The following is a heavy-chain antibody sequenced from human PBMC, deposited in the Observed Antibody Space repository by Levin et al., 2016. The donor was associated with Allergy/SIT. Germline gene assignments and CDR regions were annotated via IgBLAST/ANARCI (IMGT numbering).Heavy chain of an antibody. CDR1: GGSISSSSYY. CDR3: ASQPSYDSSGSGRKGYWYFDL. J-gene: IGHJ2*01. V-gene: IGHV4-39*01. D-gene: IGHD3-22*01. Sequence: SETLSLTCTVSGGSISSSSYYWGWIRQPPGKGLEWIGSIYYSGSTYYNPSLKSRVTISVDTSKNQFSLKLSSVTAADTAVYYCASQPSYDSSGSGRKGYWYFDLWGRGTLVTVSS. CDR2: IYYSGST.